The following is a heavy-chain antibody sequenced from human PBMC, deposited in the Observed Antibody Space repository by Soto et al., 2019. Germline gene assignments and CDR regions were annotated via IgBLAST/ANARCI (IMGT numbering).Heavy chain of an antibody. Sequence: QVQLQQWGAGPLRPLETLSLTCGVSGGSFSGYYWAWIRQSPGKGLEWIGEINDRGSINYNPSLKSRVSNSVDTSKNPYSLNLRSVTAADPAVYYCARESHDILTGPPWVWYFDLWGRGTLVTVSS. CDR2: INDRGSI. CDR1: GGSFSGYY. J-gene: IGHJ2*01. D-gene: IGHD3-9*01. CDR3: ARESHDILTGPPWVWYFDL. V-gene: IGHV4-34*01.